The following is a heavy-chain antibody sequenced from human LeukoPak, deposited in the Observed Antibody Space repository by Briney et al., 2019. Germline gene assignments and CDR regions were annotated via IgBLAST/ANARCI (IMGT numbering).Heavy chain of an antibody. J-gene: IGHJ4*02. V-gene: IGHV3-64*02. CDR2: ITSNGGST. CDR3: ARGWWYLDY. Sequence: PGGSLRLSCAAPGFTFSSYAIHWVRQAPGKGLEYVSAITSNGGSTYYADSVKGRFTISRDNSKNTVYPQMGSLRTEDMAVYYCARGWWYLDYWGQGTLVTVSS. D-gene: IGHD2-15*01. CDR1: GFTFSSYA.